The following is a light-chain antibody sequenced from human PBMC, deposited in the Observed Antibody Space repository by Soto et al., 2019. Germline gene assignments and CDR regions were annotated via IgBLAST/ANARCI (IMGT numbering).Light chain of an antibody. J-gene: IGKJ3*01. V-gene: IGKV3-11*01. CDR1: QSVSSY. Sequence: EIVLTQSPAPLSLSPGERATLSCRASQSVSSYLAWYQQKPGQAPRLLIYGASNRATGIPARFSGSGSGTDFTLTISSLEPEDSAVYYCQQRKNWRGFTFGPGTKVDIK. CDR2: GAS. CDR3: QQRKNWRGFT.